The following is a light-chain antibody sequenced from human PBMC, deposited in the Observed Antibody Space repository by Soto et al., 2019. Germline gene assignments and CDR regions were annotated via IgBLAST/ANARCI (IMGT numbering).Light chain of an antibody. Sequence: EIVLTQSPATLSLSPGERATLSCRAIQSVNNYLHWYQQRPGQAPRLLIYDASNRATGIPARFSGSGSGTDFTLTISSLEPEDFAVYYCQQRSNWPPSITFGQGTRLEI. CDR3: QQRSNWPPSIT. CDR2: DAS. V-gene: IGKV3-11*01. CDR1: QSVNNY. J-gene: IGKJ5*01.